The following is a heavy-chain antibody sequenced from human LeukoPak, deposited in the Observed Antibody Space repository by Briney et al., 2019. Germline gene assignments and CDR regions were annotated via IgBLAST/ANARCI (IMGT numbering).Heavy chain of an antibody. V-gene: IGHV3-21*01. J-gene: IGHJ6*03. CDR3: VRIGNYYYYMDV. CDR2: ISSSSSYI. Sequence: GGSLRLSCAASGFTFSSYSMNWVRQAPGKGLEWVSSISSSSSYIYYADSVKGRFTISRDNAKNSLYLQMNSLRAEDTAVYYCVRIGNYYYYMDVWGKGTTVTVSS. CDR1: GFTFSSYS. D-gene: IGHD1-14*01.